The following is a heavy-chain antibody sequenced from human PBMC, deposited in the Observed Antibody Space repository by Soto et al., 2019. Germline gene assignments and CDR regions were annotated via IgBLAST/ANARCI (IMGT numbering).Heavy chain of an antibody. V-gene: IGHV4-4*02. J-gene: IGHJ4*02. CDR2: IYHSGST. D-gene: IGHD3-22*01. CDR1: GGSISSSNW. Sequence: QVQLQESGPGLVKPSGTLSLTCAVSGGSISSSNWWSWVRQPPGKGLEWIGEIYHSGSTKYNPSLKSRVTISVDKSKNQFSLKLSSVTAADTAVYYCARGNYYDSSGYYYYFDYWGQGTLVTVAS. CDR3: ARGNYYDSSGYYYYFDY.